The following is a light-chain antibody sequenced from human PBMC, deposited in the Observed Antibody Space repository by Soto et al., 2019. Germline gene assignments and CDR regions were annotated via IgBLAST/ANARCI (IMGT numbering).Light chain of an antibody. CDR2: AAS. Sequence: DIQMTQSPSSLSASVGDTVSITCRASQNIINYLNWYQQGPGKAPKLLIYAASTLQTGVPSRFRGRGTGTDFTLTISCLQPEDFATYYCQQSHSTPWTFGQGTKVEIK. CDR1: QNIINY. V-gene: IGKV1-39*01. J-gene: IGKJ1*01. CDR3: QQSHSTPWT.